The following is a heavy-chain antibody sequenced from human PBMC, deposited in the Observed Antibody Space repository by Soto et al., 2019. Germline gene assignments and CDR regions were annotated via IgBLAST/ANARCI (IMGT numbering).Heavy chain of an antibody. J-gene: IGHJ6*02. CDR1: GFTFGSYA. V-gene: IGHV3-30-3*01. CDR3: ARDKSSSWYGYYYYGMDV. D-gene: IGHD6-13*01. CDR2: ISYDGSNK. Sequence: PGGSLRLSCAASGFTFGSYAMHWVRQAPGKGLEWVAVISYDGSNKYYADSVKGRFTISRDNSKNTLYLQMNSLRAEDTAVYYCARDKSSSWYGYYYYGMDVWGQGTTVPVSS.